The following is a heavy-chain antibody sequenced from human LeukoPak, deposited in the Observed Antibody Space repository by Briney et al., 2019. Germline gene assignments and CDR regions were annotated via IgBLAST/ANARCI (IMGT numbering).Heavy chain of an antibody. CDR2: ISGSGGST. Sequence: GGSLRLSCAASGFTFSSYAMSWVRQAPGKGLEWVSAISGSGGSTYYADSVKGRFTISRDNSKNTLYLQMTSLRAEDTAVYYCAKILFPYYYDSSGYYFDYWGQGTLVTVSS. D-gene: IGHD3-22*01. J-gene: IGHJ4*02. V-gene: IGHV3-23*01. CDR1: GFTFSSYA. CDR3: AKILFPYYYDSSGYYFDY.